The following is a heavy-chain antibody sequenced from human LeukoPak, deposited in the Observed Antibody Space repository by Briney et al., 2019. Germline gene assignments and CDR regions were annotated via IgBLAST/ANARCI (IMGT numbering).Heavy chain of an antibody. V-gene: IGHV3-21*01. CDR3: ARVHPGIAAAGTGRAFDI. CDR1: GFTFGDYA. J-gene: IGHJ3*02. D-gene: IGHD6-13*01. CDR2: ISSSSSYI. Sequence: GGSLRLSCTASGFTFGDYAMNWVRQAPGKGPEWVSSISSSSSYIYYADSVKGRFTISRDNAKNSLYLQMNSLRAEDTAVYYCARVHPGIAAAGTGRAFDIWGQGTMVTVSS.